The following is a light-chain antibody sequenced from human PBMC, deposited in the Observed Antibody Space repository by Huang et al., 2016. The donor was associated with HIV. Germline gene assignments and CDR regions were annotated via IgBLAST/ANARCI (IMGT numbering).Light chain of an antibody. CDR1: QSLLYSLNNKNY. Sequence: DIVMTQSPDSLSVSPGERATIDCKSSQSLLYSLNNKNYLAWFQQKPGRPPKLLLYWASTRESGIPERFSGSGSVTDFTLTINNLQPEDVATYYCQQYYQNPQTFGQGT. CDR3: QQYYQNPQT. V-gene: IGKV4-1*01. J-gene: IGKJ5*01. CDR2: WAS.